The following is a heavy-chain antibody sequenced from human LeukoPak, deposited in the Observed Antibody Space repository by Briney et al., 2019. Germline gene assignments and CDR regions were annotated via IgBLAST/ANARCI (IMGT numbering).Heavy chain of an antibody. CDR1: GGSINSFY. CDR2: VYYTGST. V-gene: IGHV4-59*08. CDR3: ARGGHSSAWFNY. Sequence: SETLSLTCTVSGGSINSFYWSWIRQPPGKGLEWIGYVYYTGSTNYNPSLKSRVTISVDTSKNQFSLKLTSVTAADTALYFCARGGHSSAWFNYWGQGTLVTVSS. D-gene: IGHD3-22*01. J-gene: IGHJ4*02.